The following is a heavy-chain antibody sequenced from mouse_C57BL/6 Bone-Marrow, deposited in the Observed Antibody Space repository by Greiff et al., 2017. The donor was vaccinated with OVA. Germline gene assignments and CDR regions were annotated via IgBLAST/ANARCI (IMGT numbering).Heavy chain of an antibody. CDR3: AKTGGKRWYFDV. CDR1: GFSLPSYG. CDR2: VWGDGST. J-gene: IGHJ1*03. V-gene: IGHV2-3*01. Sequence: VMLVESGPGLVAPSQSLSITCTASGFSLPSYGVSWVRQPPGKGLEWLGVVWGDGSTNYHSALLSRLSISKENSKSQVFLKLNSLQTDDTATYYCAKTGGKRWYFDVWGTGTTVTVSS.